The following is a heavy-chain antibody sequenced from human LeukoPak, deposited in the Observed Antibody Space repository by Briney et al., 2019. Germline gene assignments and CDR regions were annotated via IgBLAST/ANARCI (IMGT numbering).Heavy chain of an antibody. CDR1: GFTFSSYG. D-gene: IGHD2/OR15-2a*01. CDR3: ARDRSMSGWYIDL. Sequence: PGGSLRPSCAASGFTFSSYGMHWVRQAPGKGLEWVAVIWYDGSNKYYPDSVQGRFTISRDNSKNTLYLQVNSLRAEDTAVYYCARDRSMSGWYIDLWGRGTLVTVSS. V-gene: IGHV3-33*01. CDR2: IWYDGSNK. J-gene: IGHJ2*01.